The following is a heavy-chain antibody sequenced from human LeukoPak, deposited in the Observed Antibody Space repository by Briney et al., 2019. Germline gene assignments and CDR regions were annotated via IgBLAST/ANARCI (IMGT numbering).Heavy chain of an antibody. V-gene: IGHV3-30-3*01. CDR3: ARGAITIFGVDFDY. CDR1: GFTFSSYA. D-gene: IGHD3-3*01. Sequence: PGGSLRLSCAASGFTFSSYAMHRVRQAPGKGLEWVAVISYDGSNKYYADSVKGRFTISRDNSKNTLHLQMNSLRAEDTAVYYCARGAITIFGVDFDYWGQGTLVTVSS. CDR2: ISYDGSNK. J-gene: IGHJ4*02.